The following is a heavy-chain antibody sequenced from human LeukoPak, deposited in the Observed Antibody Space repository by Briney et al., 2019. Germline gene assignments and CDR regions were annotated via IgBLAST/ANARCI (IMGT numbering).Heavy chain of an antibody. CDR2: IYYSGST. CDR1: GGSISSSSYY. CDR3: ARLGQRLVDYYYYYMDV. J-gene: IGHJ6*03. V-gene: IGHV4-39*01. D-gene: IGHD6-13*01. Sequence: KPSETLSLTCTVSGGSISSSSYYWGWIRQPPGKGLEWIGRIYYSGSTYYNPSLKSRVTISVDTSKNQFSLKLSSVTAADTAVYYCARLGQRLVDYYYYYMDVWGKGTTVTVSS.